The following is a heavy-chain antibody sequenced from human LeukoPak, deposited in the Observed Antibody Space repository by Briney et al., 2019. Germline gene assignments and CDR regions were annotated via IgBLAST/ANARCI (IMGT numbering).Heavy chain of an antibody. CDR2: ISSRSTYI. CDR3: AKSTRAVMAMMDV. D-gene: IGHD3-16*01. CDR1: GVTFSSYS. Sequence: GGSLRLSCAASGVTFSSYSMNWVRQAPGKGLEWVSSISSRSTYIYYADSVKGRFTISRDDAKDSLYLQMNSLRAEDTAVYFCAKSTRAVMAMMDVWGKGTTVTVSS. J-gene: IGHJ6*04. V-gene: IGHV3-21*01.